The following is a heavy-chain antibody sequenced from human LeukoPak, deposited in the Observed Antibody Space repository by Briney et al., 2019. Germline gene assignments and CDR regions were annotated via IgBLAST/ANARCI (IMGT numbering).Heavy chain of an antibody. CDR2: IYHSGST. V-gene: IGHV4-4*02. J-gene: IGHJ5*02. CDR3: ARDYGDYERWFDP. Sequence: SETLSLTCAVSGGSISSSNWWSWVRQPPGKGLEWIGEIYHSGSTNYNPSLKSRVTISADKSKNQFSLKLSSVTAADTAVYYCARDYGDYERWFDPWGQGTLATVSS. CDR1: GGSISSSNW. D-gene: IGHD4-17*01.